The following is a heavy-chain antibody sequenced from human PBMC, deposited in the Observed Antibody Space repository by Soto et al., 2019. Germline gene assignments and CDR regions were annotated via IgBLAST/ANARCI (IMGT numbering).Heavy chain of an antibody. J-gene: IGHJ4*02. D-gene: IGHD6-13*01. CDR2: ISAYNGNT. V-gene: IGHV1-18*01. CDR1: GYTFTSYG. Sequence: QVQLVQSGAEVKKPGASVKVSCKASGYTFTSYGISWVRQAPGQGLEWMGWISAYNGNTKYAQKFQGRVTMTTDTSTSTAYIEVRSLISDDTAVYYCARDAAAGLNDYWGQGTLVTVSS. CDR3: ARDAAAGLNDY.